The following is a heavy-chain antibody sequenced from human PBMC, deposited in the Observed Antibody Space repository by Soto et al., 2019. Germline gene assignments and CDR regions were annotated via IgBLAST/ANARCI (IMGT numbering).Heavy chain of an antibody. CDR2: IIPIFGTA. D-gene: IGHD6-13*01. CDR3: VASRAAAAGSRDTMDV. J-gene: IGHJ6*02. CDR1: GGTFSSYA. Sequence: QVQLVQSGAEVKKPGSSVKVSCKASGGTFSSYAISWVRQAPGQGLEWMGGIIPIFGTANYAQKFQGRVTITADESTSTAYMELSSLRSEDTAVYYCVASRAAAAGSRDTMDVWGQGTTVTVSS. V-gene: IGHV1-69*12.